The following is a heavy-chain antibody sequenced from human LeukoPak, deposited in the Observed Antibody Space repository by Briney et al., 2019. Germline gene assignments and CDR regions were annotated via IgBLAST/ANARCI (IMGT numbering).Heavy chain of an antibody. D-gene: IGHD3-10*02. CDR3: ARDVVPGYFYMDV. CDR1: GGSFSGYY. CDR2: INHSGST. V-gene: IGHV4-34*01. Sequence: SETLSLTCAVYGGSFSGYYWSWIRQPPGKGLEWIGEINHSGSTNYNPSLKSRVTISVDTSKNQFSLKLSSVTAADTAVYYCARDVVPGYFYMDVWGKGTTVTISS. J-gene: IGHJ6*03.